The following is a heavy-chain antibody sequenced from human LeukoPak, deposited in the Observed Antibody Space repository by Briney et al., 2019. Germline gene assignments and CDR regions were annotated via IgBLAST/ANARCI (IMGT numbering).Heavy chain of an antibody. J-gene: IGHJ4*02. CDR1: GHRFISNY. CDR2: MHAGNGNT. Sequence: ASVKVSCKASGHRFISNYIQWVRQAPGLGPEWMGWMHAGNGNTRYAEKFQGRVIMTRDTSINTAYMDLSSLRSDDTAVYYCAREGSYCVGGDCYSFDFWGQGTLVTVSS. D-gene: IGHD2-21*02. V-gene: IGHV1-2*02. CDR3: AREGSYCVGGDCYSFDF.